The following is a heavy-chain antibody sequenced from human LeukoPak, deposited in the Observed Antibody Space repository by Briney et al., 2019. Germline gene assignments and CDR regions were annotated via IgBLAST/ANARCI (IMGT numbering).Heavy chain of an antibody. V-gene: IGHV1-18*01. CDR3: ARAYTAMVRREHYFDY. CDR2: ISAYNGNT. J-gene: IGHJ4*02. D-gene: IGHD5-18*01. Sequence: ASVKVSCKASGYTFTSYGISWVRQAPGQGLEWMGWISAYNGNTNYAQKLQGRVTMTTDTSTSTAYMELRSLRSEDTAVYYCARAYTAMVRREHYFDYWGQGTLVTVSS. CDR1: GYTFTSYG.